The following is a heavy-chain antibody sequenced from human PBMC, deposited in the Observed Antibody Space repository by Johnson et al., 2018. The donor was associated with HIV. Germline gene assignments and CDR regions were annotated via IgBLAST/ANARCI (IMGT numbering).Heavy chain of an antibody. CDR1: GFNVSNNY. V-gene: IGHV3-53*01. D-gene: IGHD3-10*01. Sequence: VQVVESGGGLVQPGGSLGLACVGSGFNVSNNYMSWVRQPPGQGLEWVSTLYSSGNTYYADSVKGRFTISRDSSRNPLYLQLDTLKVEDTALYYCTRSKLQCLAPDAFELWGQGTMVTVSS. CDR3: TRSKLQCLAPDAFEL. CDR2: LYSSGNT. J-gene: IGHJ3*01.